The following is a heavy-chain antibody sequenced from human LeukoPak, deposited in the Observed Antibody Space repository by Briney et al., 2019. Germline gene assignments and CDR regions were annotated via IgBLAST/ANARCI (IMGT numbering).Heavy chain of an antibody. CDR2: ILSIFGTA. J-gene: IGHJ5*02. CDR3: ATGGTARSWLDP. D-gene: IGHD3-16*01. CDR1: GGTLSSYA. V-gene: IGHV1-69*05. Sequence: SVTVTCKASGGTLSSYAMSWVRQPPGKGLEWMGWILSIFGTANYAQKFQSRVTITTDESTSTAYMELSSLRSEDTAVYYCATGGTARSWLDPWGQGTLVTVSS.